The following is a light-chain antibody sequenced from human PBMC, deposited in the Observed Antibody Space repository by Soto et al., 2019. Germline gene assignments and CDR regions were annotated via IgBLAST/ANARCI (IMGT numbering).Light chain of an antibody. CDR3: QQYHDWPPLT. CDR1: QSVSSK. J-gene: IGKJ2*01. CDR2: GAS. V-gene: IGKV3-15*01. Sequence: EIVMTQSPATLSVSPGERATLSCRASQSVSSKLAWYQQKSGQAPRLLIHGASTRATSIPARFSGSGSGTEFTLTISSLQSEEFAVYYCQQYHDWPPLTFGHGTKLEIK.